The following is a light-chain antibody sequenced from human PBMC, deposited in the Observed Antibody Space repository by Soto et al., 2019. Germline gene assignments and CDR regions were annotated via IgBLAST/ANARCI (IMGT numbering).Light chain of an antibody. CDR1: QSISSRS. CDR3: HQYNMSPYT. CDR2: ATS. Sequence: EIVLTQSPSTLSLSAGERVTLSCRASQSISSRSLDWYQQKPGQAPSLLIYATSSRATVIPERFTGSGSWTGFTLTISSLEPEDFAEYYCHQYNMSPYTFGQGTKLEIK. J-gene: IGKJ2*01. V-gene: IGKV3-20*01.